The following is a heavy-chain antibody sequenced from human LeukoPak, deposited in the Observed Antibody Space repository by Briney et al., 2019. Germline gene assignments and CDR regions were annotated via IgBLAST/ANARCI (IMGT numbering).Heavy chain of an antibody. V-gene: IGHV3-23*01. J-gene: IGHJ4*02. Sequence: GGSLRLSCTASGFTFGDYAMSWVRQAPGKGLEWVSAISGSGGSTYYADSVKGRFTISRDNSKNTLYLQMNSLRAEDTAVYYYAKPRGRDSSGYYPGPLSYWGQGTLVTVSS. CDR1: GFTFGDYA. CDR3: AKPRGRDSSGYYPGPLSY. D-gene: IGHD3-22*01. CDR2: ISGSGGST.